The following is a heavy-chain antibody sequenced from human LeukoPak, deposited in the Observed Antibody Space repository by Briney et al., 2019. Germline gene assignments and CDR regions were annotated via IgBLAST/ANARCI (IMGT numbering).Heavy chain of an antibody. J-gene: IGHJ4*02. V-gene: IGHV3-30*03. CDR3: VRDGLRKVGYCTNGVCSNFDY. CDR1: GFSFSSQG. D-gene: IGHD2-8*01. Sequence: PGKSLRLSCAASGFSFSSQGMHWVRQAPGEGLKWVAVISIDGVYKYYADSVKGRFIISRDNSNNTLFLQMNSLRAEDTAVYYCVRDGLRKVGYCTNGVCSNFDYWGQGTLVTVSA. CDR2: ISIDGVYK.